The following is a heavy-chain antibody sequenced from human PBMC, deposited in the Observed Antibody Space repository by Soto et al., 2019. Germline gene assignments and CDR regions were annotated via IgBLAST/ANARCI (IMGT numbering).Heavy chain of an antibody. V-gene: IGHV3-30*18. CDR1: GFTLSGYG. CDR3: AKDRPLYYYHGMDV. Sequence: QVQLVESGGGVVQPGTSLRLSCAASGFTLSGYGMHWVRQAPGKGLEWLAVVSYDGANTNHADSVKGRFTISRDNSKNTLYLQINSLRGEDTAVYHCAKDRPLYYYHGMDVWGQGTTVTVSS. CDR2: VSYDGANT. J-gene: IGHJ6*02.